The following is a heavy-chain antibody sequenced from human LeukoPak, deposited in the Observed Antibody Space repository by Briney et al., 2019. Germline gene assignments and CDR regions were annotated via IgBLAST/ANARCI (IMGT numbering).Heavy chain of an antibody. CDR2: ISWNSGSI. V-gene: IGHV3-9*01. Sequence: PGRSLRLSCAASGFTFDDYAMHWVRQAPGKGLEWVSGISWNSGSIGYADSVKGRFTISRDNAKNSLYLQMNSLRAEGTALYYCAKDIELYSSSLTYPDYWGQGTLVTVSS. CDR1: GFTFDDYA. CDR3: AKDIELYSSSLTYPDY. D-gene: IGHD6-13*01. J-gene: IGHJ4*02.